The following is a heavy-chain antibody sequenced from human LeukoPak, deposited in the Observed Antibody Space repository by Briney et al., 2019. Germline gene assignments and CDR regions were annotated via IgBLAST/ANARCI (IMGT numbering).Heavy chain of an antibody. V-gene: IGHV3-48*03. J-gene: IGHJ4*02. Sequence: PGGSLRLSCAASGFTFSSYEMNWVRQAPGKGLEWVSYISTSGTTVYYADSVKGRFTISRDNAKSSLYLQMNSLKTEDTAVYYCTRDPLKYCGGDCPDYWGQGTLVTVSS. CDR3: TRDPLKYCGGDCPDY. CDR2: ISTSGTTV. CDR1: GFTFSSYE. D-gene: IGHD2-21*02.